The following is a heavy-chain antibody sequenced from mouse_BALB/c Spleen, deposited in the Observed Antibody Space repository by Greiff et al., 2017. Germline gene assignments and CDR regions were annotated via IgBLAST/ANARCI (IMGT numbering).Heavy chain of an antibody. CDR1: GFSLTSYG. CDR2: RWAGGST. J-gene: IGHJ4*01. D-gene: IGHD2-14*01. Sequence: VKLQESGPGLVAPSQSLSITCPVSGFSLTSYGVHWVRQPPGKGLEWLGVRWAGGSTNYNSALMSRLSISKDNSKSQVFLKMNSLQTDDTAMYYWARDLYYRYDEGDAMDYWGQGTSVTVSS. V-gene: IGHV2-9*02. CDR3: ARDLYYRYDEGDAMDY.